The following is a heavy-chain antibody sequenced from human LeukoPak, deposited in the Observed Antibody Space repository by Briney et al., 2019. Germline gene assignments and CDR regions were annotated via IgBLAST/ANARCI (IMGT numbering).Heavy chain of an antibody. CDR1: GFTFSSYW. CDR3: AKARGTDYGDYVIFDY. V-gene: IGHV3-23*01. J-gene: IGHJ4*02. CDR2: ISGSGGDT. D-gene: IGHD4-17*01. Sequence: GGSLRLSCTASGFTFSSYWMSWVRQAPGKGLEWVSAISGSGGDTYYADSVKGRFTNSRDNSKSTLYLQLNSLRAEDTAVYYCAKARGTDYGDYVIFDYWGQGTLVTVSS.